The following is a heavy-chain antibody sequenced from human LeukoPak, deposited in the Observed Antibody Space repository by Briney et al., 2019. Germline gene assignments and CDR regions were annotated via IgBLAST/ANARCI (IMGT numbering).Heavy chain of an antibody. Sequence: GGSLRLSCAASGFTFSSYAMSWVRQAAGKGLEWVSAISGSGGSTYYADSVKGRFTISRDNSKNTLYLQMNSLRAEDTAVYYCAKDPSSGWSSFDYWGQGTLVTVSS. CDR1: GFTFSSYA. V-gene: IGHV3-23*01. D-gene: IGHD6-19*01. J-gene: IGHJ4*02. CDR2: ISGSGGST. CDR3: AKDPSSGWSSFDY.